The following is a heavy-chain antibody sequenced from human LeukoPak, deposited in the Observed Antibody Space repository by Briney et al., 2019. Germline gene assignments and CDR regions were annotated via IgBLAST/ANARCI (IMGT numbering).Heavy chain of an antibody. CDR1: GGSFSGDY. CDR3: ARSRGYFDY. J-gene: IGHJ4*02. D-gene: IGHD3-10*01. Sequence: SETLSLTCTVSGGSFSGDYWSWIRQPPGKGLEWIGYIHYSGSTNYNRSLKSRVTISVDTSNNQFSLNLSSVTAADTAVYYCARSRGYFDYWGQGTLVTVSS. V-gene: IGHV4-59*01. CDR2: IHYSGST.